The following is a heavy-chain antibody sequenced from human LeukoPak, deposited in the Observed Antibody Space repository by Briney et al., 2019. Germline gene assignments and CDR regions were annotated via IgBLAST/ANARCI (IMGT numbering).Heavy chain of an antibody. CDR3: ASLWFGETHNWFDP. J-gene: IGHJ5*02. D-gene: IGHD3-10*01. Sequence: SETLSLTCPVSGGFISSNSAYWSWIRQPPGKALEWIGNIYYSGTTYYNPSLQSRVTMSVDTSKNQFSLKLSSVTAADTAVYYCASLWFGETHNWFDPWGQGTLVTVSS. CDR1: GGFISSNSAY. CDR2: IYYSGTT. V-gene: IGHV4-39*07.